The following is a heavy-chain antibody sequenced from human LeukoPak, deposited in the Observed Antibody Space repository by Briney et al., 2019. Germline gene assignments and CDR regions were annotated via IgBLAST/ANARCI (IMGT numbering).Heavy chain of an antibody. CDR1: GFTFSTYW. D-gene: IGHD3-16*02. CDR2: IKQDASEK. J-gene: IGHJ4*02. V-gene: IGHV3-7*01. Sequence: GGSLRLSCAASGFTFSTYWMTWVRQAPGKGLEWVANIKQDASEKYYVDSVKGRFTISRDNAKNSLYLQMNSLRAEDTAVYYCARCPYYVWGSYRPYYFDYWGQGTLVTVSS. CDR3: ARCPYYVWGSYRPYYFDY.